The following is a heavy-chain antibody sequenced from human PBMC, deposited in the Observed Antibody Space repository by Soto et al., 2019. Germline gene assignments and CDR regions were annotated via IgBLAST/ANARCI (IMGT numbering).Heavy chain of an antibody. V-gene: IGHV3-30-3*01. CDR1: GFTFSSYA. Sequence: PGGSLRLSCAASGFTFSSYAMHWVRQAPGKGLEWVAVISYDGSNKYYADSVKGRFTISRDNSKNTLYLQMNSLRAEDTAVYYCARDFCEYCLYYFDYWGQGTLVTVSS. CDR3: ARDFCEYCLYYFDY. CDR2: ISYDGSNK. D-gene: IGHD2-21*02. J-gene: IGHJ4*02.